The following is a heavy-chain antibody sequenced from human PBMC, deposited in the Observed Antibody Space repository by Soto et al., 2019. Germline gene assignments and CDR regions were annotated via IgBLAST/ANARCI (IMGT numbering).Heavy chain of an antibody. Sequence: QVQPVESGGGVVQPGRSLRLSCAASGFTFSYYGMHWVRQAPGKGLEWVAVIWYDGSNKYYADSVKGRFTISRDNSKNTLYLQMNSLRAEDTAVYYCARETTYDSSGYYQFGYYLDYWGQGTLVTVSS. J-gene: IGHJ4*02. CDR2: IWYDGSNK. CDR1: GFTFSYYG. D-gene: IGHD3-22*01. CDR3: ARETTYDSSGYYQFGYYLDY. V-gene: IGHV3-33*01.